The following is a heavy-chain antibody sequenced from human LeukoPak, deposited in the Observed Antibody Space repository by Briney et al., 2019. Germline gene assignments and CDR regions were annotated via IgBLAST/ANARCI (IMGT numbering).Heavy chain of an antibody. V-gene: IGHV4-4*09. CDR1: GGSISSYY. Sequence: SETLSLTCTVSGGSISSYYWSWIRQPPGKGLEWIGYIYTSGSTNYNPSLKSRVTISVDTSKNQFSLKLSSVTAADTAVYYCARLIVGATFDYWGQGTLVTVSS. CDR3: ARLIVGATFDY. J-gene: IGHJ4*02. D-gene: IGHD1-26*01. CDR2: IYTSGST.